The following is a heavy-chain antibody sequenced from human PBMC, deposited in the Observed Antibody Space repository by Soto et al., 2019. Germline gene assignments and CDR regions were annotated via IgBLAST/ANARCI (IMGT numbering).Heavy chain of an antibody. J-gene: IGHJ4*02. V-gene: IGHV3-11*05. CDR1: GFTFSDYY. CDR2: ISSSSSYT. CDR3: ARDHHRYSGYDYVDY. Sequence: QVQLVESGGGLVKPGGSLRLSCAASGFTFSDYYMSWIRQAPGKGLEWVSYISSSSSYTNCADSVKGRFTISRDNAKNSLYLQMNSLRADDTAVYYCARDHHRYSGYDYVDYWGQGTLVTVSS. D-gene: IGHD5-12*01.